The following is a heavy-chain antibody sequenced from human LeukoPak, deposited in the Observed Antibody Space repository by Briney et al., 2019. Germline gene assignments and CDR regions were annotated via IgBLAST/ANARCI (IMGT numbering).Heavy chain of an antibody. CDR2: IIPSSWTA. D-gene: IGHD2-15*01. V-gene: IGHV1-69*01. Sequence: SVRVSCKASGGTLNSFAISWVRQAPGQGLEWMGGIIPSSWTANFAQKFQGGVTITADESTNTAYVELSSLRSEDTAVYYCASRYCSDGRCDSSYYYWYGMDVWGQGTTVSVS. CDR1: GGTLNSFA. CDR3: ASRYCSDGRCDSSYYYWYGMDV. J-gene: IGHJ6*02.